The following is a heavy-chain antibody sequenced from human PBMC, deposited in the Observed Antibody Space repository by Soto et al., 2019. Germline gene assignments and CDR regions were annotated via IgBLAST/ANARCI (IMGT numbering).Heavy chain of an antibody. CDR2: MNPDSGNT. V-gene: IGHV1-8*02. D-gene: IGHD3-10*01. CDR3: ARSVGGSNVNFDY. Sequence: GASVKVSCKASGYTFTGYYMHWVRQATGQGPEWMGWMNPDSGNTGYVQKFQGRVTMTRNTAISTAYMELSSLRSEDTAVYYCARSVGGSNVNFDYWGQGTLVTVSS. J-gene: IGHJ4*02. CDR1: GYTFTGYY.